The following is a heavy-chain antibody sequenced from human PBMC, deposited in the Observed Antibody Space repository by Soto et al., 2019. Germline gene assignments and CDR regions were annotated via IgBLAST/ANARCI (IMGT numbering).Heavy chain of an antibody. CDR1: GFTFRDSP. V-gene: IGHV3-23*01. CDR3: ARLNSGDYGLDYFAY. J-gene: IGHJ4*01. Sequence: GGPLRLSCVGSGFTFRDSPMSWVRQAPGKGLEWVSAISGSGGRSYYADSVEGRFTISRDNSKNILYLQMTALTAGDAAIYYCARLNSGDYGLDYFAYWGHGALVTVSS. D-gene: IGHD4-17*01. CDR2: ISGSGGRS.